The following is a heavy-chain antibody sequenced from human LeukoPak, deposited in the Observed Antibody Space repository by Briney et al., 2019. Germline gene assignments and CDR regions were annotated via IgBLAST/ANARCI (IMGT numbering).Heavy chain of an antibody. CDR1: GGSISSYY. CDR3: ARVRYYYDSSGYYPPYWYFDL. Sequence: PSETLSLTCTVSGGSISSYYWSWIRQPPGKGLEWIGYIYYSGSTNYNPSLKSRVTISVDTSKNQFSLKLSSVTAADTAVNYCARVRYYYDSSGYYPPYWYFDLWGRGTLVTVSS. V-gene: IGHV4-59*01. CDR2: IYYSGST. D-gene: IGHD3-22*01. J-gene: IGHJ2*01.